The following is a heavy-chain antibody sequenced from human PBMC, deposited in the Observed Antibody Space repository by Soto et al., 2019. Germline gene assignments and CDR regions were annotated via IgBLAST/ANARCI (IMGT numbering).Heavy chain of an antibody. J-gene: IGHJ4*02. CDR1: GGSFSGYY. Sequence: PSETLSLTCVVYGGSFSGYYWSWIRQPPGKGLEWIGEINHSGSTNYNPSLKSRVTISVDTSKNQFSLKLSSVTAADTAVYYCARGDGSSPWLFAYWGQGTLVTXS. CDR3: ARGDGSSPWLFAY. D-gene: IGHD6-6*01. V-gene: IGHV4-34*01. CDR2: INHSGST.